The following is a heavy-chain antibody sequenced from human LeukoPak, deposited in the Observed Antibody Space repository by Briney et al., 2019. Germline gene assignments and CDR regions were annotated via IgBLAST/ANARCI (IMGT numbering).Heavy chain of an antibody. Sequence: SETLSLTCAVYGGSFSGYYWSWIRQPPGKGLEWIGEIDHSGSTNYNPSLKSRVTISVDTSKNQFSLKLSSVTAADTAVYYCAREEAGYYESSGYYFDYWGQGTLVTVSS. CDR2: IDHSGST. J-gene: IGHJ4*02. V-gene: IGHV4-34*01. D-gene: IGHD3-22*01. CDR3: AREEAGYYESSGYYFDY. CDR1: GGSFSGYY.